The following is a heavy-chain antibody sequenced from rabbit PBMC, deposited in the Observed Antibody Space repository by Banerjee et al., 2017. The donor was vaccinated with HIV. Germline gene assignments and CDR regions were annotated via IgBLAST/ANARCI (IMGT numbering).Heavy chain of an antibody. V-gene: IGHV1S45*01. CDR2: IYGGKSGTT. D-gene: IGHD4-1*01. J-gene: IGHJ4*01. CDR3: ARDLAGVIGWNFSL. CDR1: GFDFSSSYW. Sequence: QEQLVEYGGDLVQPEGSLTLTCKASGFDFSSSYWICWVRQAPGKGLELIACIYGGKSGTTWYASWAKGRFTISKTSSPTVTLQMTSLTAADTATYFCARDLAGVIGWNFSLWGPGTLVTVS.